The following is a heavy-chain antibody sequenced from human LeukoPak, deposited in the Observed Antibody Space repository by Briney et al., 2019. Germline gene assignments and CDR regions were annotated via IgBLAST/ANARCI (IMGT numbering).Heavy chain of an antibody. Sequence: SETQSLTCAVSGGSISSGAYSWNWIRQPPGKGLEWIGYIYHSGSTYYNPSLKSRVTISVDRSKNQFSLKLSSVTAADTAVYYCASSPNYGDYVGYYGMDVWGQGTTVTVSS. CDR2: IYHSGST. CDR1: GGSISSGAYS. CDR3: ASSPNYGDYVGYYGMDV. V-gene: IGHV4-30-2*01. D-gene: IGHD4-17*01. J-gene: IGHJ6*02.